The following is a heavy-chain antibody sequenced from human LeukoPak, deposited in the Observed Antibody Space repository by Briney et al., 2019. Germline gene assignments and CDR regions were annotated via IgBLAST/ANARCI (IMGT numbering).Heavy chain of an antibody. CDR1: GYRFTSYW. J-gene: IGHJ4*02. CDR3: ARSYSSGWNYFDY. V-gene: IGHV5-10-1*01. Sequence: GESLKISCKGSGYRFTSYWISWVRQMPGKGLEWMGRIDPSDSYTNYSPSFQGHVTISADKSISTAYLQWSSLKASDTAMYYCARSYSSGWNYFDYWGQGTLGTVS. D-gene: IGHD6-19*01. CDR2: IDPSDSYT.